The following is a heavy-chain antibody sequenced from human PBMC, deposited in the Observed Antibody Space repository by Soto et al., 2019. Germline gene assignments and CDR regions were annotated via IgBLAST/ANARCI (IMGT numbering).Heavy chain of an antibody. CDR1: GRSITSYY. Sequence: QVVLQESGPGLVKPSETLSLTCSVSGRSITSYYWSWVRQPPGKGLEWIGYIYDNGITSQNTSLKSPVTMSADTSQNQFSLKLTSVTGADTAVYYCARTYDSNGYANEFDSWGQGILVTVTS. V-gene: IGHV4-59*12. D-gene: IGHD3-22*01. CDR3: ARTYDSNGYANEFDS. CDR2: IYDNGIT. J-gene: IGHJ4*02.